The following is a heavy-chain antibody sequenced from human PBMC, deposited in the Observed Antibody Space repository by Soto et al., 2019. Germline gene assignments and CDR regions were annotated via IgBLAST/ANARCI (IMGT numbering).Heavy chain of an antibody. Sequence: GGSLRLSCAASGFTFSSYAMSWVRQAPGKGLEWVSAISGSGGSTYYADSVKGRFTISRDNSKNTPYLQMNSLRAEDTAVYYCAKDLSESWYFDYWGQGTLVTVSS. J-gene: IGHJ4*02. CDR2: ISGSGGST. CDR1: GFTFSSYA. CDR3: AKDLSESWYFDY. V-gene: IGHV3-23*01. D-gene: IGHD3-9*01.